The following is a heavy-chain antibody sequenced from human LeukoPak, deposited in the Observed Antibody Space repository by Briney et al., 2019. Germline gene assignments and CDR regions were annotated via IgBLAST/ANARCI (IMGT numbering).Heavy chain of an antibody. CDR2: INPNSGGT. Sequence: ASVKVSCKASGYTFTGYYMHWVRQAPGQGLEWMGWINPNSGGTNYAQKFQGRVTITADKSTSTAYMELSSLRSEDTAVYYCARDREVAGTSNFDYWGQGTLVTVSS. D-gene: IGHD6-19*01. V-gene: IGHV1-2*02. CDR1: GYTFTGYY. CDR3: ARDREVAGTSNFDY. J-gene: IGHJ4*02.